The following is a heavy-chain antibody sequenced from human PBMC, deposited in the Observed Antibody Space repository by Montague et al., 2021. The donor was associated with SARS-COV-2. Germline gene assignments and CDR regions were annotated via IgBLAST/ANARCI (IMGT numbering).Heavy chain of an antibody. J-gene: IGHJ3*02. CDR2: MFDGGSA. CDR3: ARDRGIAQRIDT. Sequence: SETLSLTCSVSGASIKTFYWGWIRQPPGGGLEWIGYMFDGGSAIYNPSLKSRVTISLDTSKNQFSLSLTSVTAVDTAVYYCARDRGIAQRIDTWGQGTNVIVTS. V-gene: IGHV4-59*01. CDR1: GASIKTFY. D-gene: IGHD6-13*01.